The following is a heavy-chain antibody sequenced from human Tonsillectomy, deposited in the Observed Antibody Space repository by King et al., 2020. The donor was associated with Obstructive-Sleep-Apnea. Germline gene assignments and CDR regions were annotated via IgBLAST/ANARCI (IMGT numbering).Heavy chain of an antibody. D-gene: IGHD3-10*01. CDR1: GFTFSSYA. Sequence: QLVQSGGGVVQPGRSLRLSCAASGFTFSSYAMHWVRQAPGKGLEWVAVISYDGSNKYYADSVKGRFTISRDNSKNTLYLQMNSLRAEDTAVYYCARDHYGSGRLDYWGQGTLVTVSS. CDR3: ARDHYGSGRLDY. V-gene: IGHV3-30*04. CDR2: ISYDGSNK. J-gene: IGHJ4*02.